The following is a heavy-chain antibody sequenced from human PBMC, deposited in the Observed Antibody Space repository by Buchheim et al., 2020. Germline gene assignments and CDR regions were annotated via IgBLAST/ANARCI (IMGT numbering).Heavy chain of an antibody. CDR1: GFIFSSNA. D-gene: IGHD6-13*01. CDR3: ARESSSWYVGTSLDY. V-gene: IGHV3-30*04. J-gene: IGHJ4*02. CDR2: ISHDGSKK. Sequence: QVQLVESGGGVVQPGRDLRLSCAASGFIFSSNAMHWVRQAPGKGLEWLAGISHDGSKKYSVDSMKGRFTISRDNSKDTLYLQMNILRADDTAVYSCARESSSWYVGTSLDYGGQGTL.